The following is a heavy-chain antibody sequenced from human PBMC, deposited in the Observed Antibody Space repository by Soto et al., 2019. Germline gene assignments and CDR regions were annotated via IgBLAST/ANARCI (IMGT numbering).Heavy chain of an antibody. CDR3: ARGIGYYYDSSGSGVFDI. Sequence: AVKVSCNASGYTFTNYGIFWLRQAPGQGLGWMGWINPYNGNTYYAQKVQGRVTMTTDTSTSTAYMELRSLRSEDTAVYYCARGIGYYYDSSGSGVFDIWGQGTMVTV. CDR1: GYTFTNYG. V-gene: IGHV1-18*04. J-gene: IGHJ3*02. CDR2: INPYNGNT. D-gene: IGHD3-22*01.